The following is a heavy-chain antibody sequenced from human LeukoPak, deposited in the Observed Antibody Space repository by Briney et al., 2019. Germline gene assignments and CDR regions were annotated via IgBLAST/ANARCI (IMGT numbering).Heavy chain of an antibody. CDR1: GFTFSDYG. CDR3: ARSLRESSGSYFMD. J-gene: IGHJ4*02. Sequence: GGSLRLSCAASGFTFSDYGMHWVRQAPRKGLEWVAVIWYDGSNKYYADSVKGRFTISRDNSKNTLFLQMDSVRDEDTGVYYCARSLRESSGSYFMDWGQGTLDTVSS. V-gene: IGHV3-33*01. D-gene: IGHD3-22*01. CDR2: IWYDGSNK.